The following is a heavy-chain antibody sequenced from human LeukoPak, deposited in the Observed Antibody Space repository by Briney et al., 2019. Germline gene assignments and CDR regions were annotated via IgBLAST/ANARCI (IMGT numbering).Heavy chain of an antibody. CDR2: FDPEDGEK. J-gene: IGHJ4*02. CDR1: GYTLTELS. D-gene: IGHD6-13*01. V-gene: IGHV1-24*01. Sequence: ASVKVSCKVSGYTLTELSMHWVRQAPGKGLEWMGGFDPEDGEKIYAQKFQGRVTITEDTSTDTDYMELSSLRSEDTAVYYCATAPLYSTLFDYWGQGTLVTVSS. CDR3: ATAPLYSTLFDY.